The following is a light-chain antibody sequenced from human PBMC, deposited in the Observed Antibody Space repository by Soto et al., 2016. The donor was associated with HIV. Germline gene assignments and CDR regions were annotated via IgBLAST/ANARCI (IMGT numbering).Light chain of an antibody. CDR1: SLRDYY. Sequence: SSELTQDPAVSVALGQTVRITCQGDSLRDYYASWYQQKPGQAPVLVIYSKNNRPSGIPDRFSGSSSGNTASLTITGAQAEDEADYYCQSRDSGVNHRDVVFGGGTKLTVL. V-gene: IGLV3-19*01. CDR2: SKN. CDR3: QSRDSGVNHRDVV. J-gene: IGLJ2*01.